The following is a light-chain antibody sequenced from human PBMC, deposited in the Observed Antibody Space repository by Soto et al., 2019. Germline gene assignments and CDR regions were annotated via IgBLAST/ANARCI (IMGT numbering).Light chain of an antibody. CDR1: QSVSSN. Sequence: EIVMTQSPATLSVSPGERATLSCRASQSVSSNLAWYQQKSGQAPRLLIYGASTRATGIPARFSGSGSGTEFTLTISGLQSEDFAVYYCQQYNNWPITFGQGTRLEI. CDR3: QQYNNWPIT. V-gene: IGKV3-15*01. CDR2: GAS. J-gene: IGKJ5*01.